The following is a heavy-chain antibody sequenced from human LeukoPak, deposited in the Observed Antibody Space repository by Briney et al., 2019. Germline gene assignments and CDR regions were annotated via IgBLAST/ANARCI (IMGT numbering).Heavy chain of an antibody. CDR3: GRDALVGYFSHYYMDV. CDR1: GGSISSHY. V-gene: IGHV4-59*11. Sequence: SETLSLTCTVSGGSISSHYWTWIRRSPVKGLEWIGDISNSGSTSYNPSLKSRVTISIDTSKNQFSLKLSSVTAADTAVYYCGRDALVGYFSHYYMDVWGKGTTVTVSS. D-gene: IGHD2-15*01. CDR2: ISNSGST. J-gene: IGHJ6*03.